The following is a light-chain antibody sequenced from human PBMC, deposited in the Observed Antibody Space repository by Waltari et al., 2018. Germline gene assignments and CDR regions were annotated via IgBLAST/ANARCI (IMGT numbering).Light chain of an antibody. J-gene: IGLJ3*02. V-gene: IGLV1-44*01. CDR2: HNN. Sequence: QSVLPQPPSASGTPGPRVTISCSGSDSNIGKNPINWYQQVPGTAPKAVIYHNNERPSGVPDRFSVSKSGTSASLAISGLQSEDEGDYYCAVWDDSLDGPVFGGGTKLTVL. CDR1: DSNIGKNP. CDR3: AVWDDSLDGPV.